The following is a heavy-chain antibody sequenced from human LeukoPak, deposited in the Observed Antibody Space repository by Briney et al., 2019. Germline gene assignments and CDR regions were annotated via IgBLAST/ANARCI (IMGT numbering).Heavy chain of an antibody. CDR2: ISSNGDNI. J-gene: IGHJ4*02. D-gene: IGHD1-7*01. CDR3: ARSFFQWNYGSCLDS. Sequence: GGSLRLSCAASGFTFSSYAIHWVRQAPGKGLESVSVISSNGDNIFYANSVKGRFTISGDNSKNTVYLQMNSLRPEDTAVYSCARSFFQWNYGSCLDSWGQGTLVTVSS. V-gene: IGHV3-64*01. CDR1: GFTFSSYA.